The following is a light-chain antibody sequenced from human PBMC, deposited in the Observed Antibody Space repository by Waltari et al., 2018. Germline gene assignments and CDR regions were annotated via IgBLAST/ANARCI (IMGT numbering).Light chain of an antibody. CDR1: QTLIYTDGNTY. CDR2: KVS. J-gene: IGKJ1*01. Sequence: DVVMTQSPPSLPVTLGQPASMSCRSSQTLIYTDGNTYLSWFLQRQGQSPRRVIYKVSDRDPGVPDRCRGSGSGTDFRLRIKKVEAEDVGVYYCMQGTHWPWTFGQGTKMEIE. CDR3: MQGTHWPWT. V-gene: IGKV2-30*01.